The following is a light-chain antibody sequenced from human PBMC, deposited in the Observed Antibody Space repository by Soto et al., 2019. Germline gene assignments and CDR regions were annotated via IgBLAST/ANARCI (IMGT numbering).Light chain of an antibody. J-gene: IGLJ2*01. CDR3: AAWDDSLSGPV. CDR2: RNN. Sequence: QSVLTQPXXASXXXXXRXXXXXXXXSSNXXXXXXXWXXQLPXTAPXXLIYRNNQRPSGVPXRFSGSKSGTSASLAINGLRSEDEADYYCAAWDDSLSGPVFGGGTKLTVL. V-gene: IGLV1-47*01. CDR1: SSNXXXXX.